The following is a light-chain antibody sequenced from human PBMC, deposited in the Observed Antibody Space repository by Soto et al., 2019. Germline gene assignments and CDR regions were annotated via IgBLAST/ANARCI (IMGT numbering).Light chain of an antibody. J-gene: IGKJ1*01. CDR3: QQYGSSPGT. CDR1: QTVTNDY. Sequence: EVVLMQSPGTLSLSPGGRCTLSCMAIQTVTNDYLAWYQQKDGKAPRLVIYHASSRATGIPERFSGSGSGTDFTLTISRLEPEDFALYYCQQYGSSPGTFGQGTKVDIK. V-gene: IGKV3-20*01. CDR2: HAS.